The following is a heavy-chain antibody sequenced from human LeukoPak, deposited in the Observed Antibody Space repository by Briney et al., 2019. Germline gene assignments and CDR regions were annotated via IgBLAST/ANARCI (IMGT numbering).Heavy chain of an antibody. Sequence: PGRSLRLSCAASGFTFSSYAMHWVRQAPGKGLEWVAVISYDGSNKYYADSVKGRFTISRDNSKNTLYLQMNSLRAEDTAVYYCARVAPHSGNYYGALDYWGQGTLVTVSS. V-gene: IGHV3-30-3*01. CDR2: ISYDGSNK. CDR3: ARVAPHSGNYYGALDY. CDR1: GFTFSSYA. D-gene: IGHD1-26*01. J-gene: IGHJ4*02.